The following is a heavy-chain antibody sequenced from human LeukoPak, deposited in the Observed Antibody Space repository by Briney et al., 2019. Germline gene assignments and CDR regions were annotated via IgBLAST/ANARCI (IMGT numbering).Heavy chain of an antibody. CDR1: GFTFSSYA. CDR2: ISYDGSNK. D-gene: IGHD3-10*01. V-gene: IGHV3-30*04. J-gene: IGHJ4*02. Sequence: GGSLRLSCAASGFTFSSYAMHWVRQAPGKGLEWVAVISYDGSNKYYADSVKGRFTISRDNSKNTLYLQMNSLRSDDTAVYYCARAGFTMVRGANDYWGQGTLVTVSS. CDR3: ARAGFTMVRGANDY.